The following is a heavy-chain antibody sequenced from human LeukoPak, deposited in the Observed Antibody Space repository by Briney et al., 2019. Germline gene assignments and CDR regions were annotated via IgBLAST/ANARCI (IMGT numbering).Heavy chain of an antibody. CDR2: IKQDGSEK. V-gene: IGHV3-7*01. CDR3: ARWDY. Sequence: GGSLRLSCAGSGLTFSSYWTSWVRQAPGKGLEWVANIKQDGSEKYYVHSVKGRFTISRDNAKNSLYLQMNSLRAEDTAVCYCARWDYWGQGTLVTVSS. CDR1: GLTFSSYW. J-gene: IGHJ4*02. D-gene: IGHD1-26*01.